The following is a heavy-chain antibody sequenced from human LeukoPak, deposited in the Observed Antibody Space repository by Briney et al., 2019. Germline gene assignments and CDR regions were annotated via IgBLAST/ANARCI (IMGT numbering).Heavy chain of an antibody. CDR3: ARHRYYYDTTSHNAFDI. V-gene: IGHV4-39*01. D-gene: IGHD3-22*01. J-gene: IGHJ3*02. Sequence: KSSETLSLTCTVSGXSISSNSHYWGWVRQPPGKGLEWIGSIFNSGTTYYNPSLNSRVTISADTSNNQFSLKLSSVTATDTAVYFCARHRYYYDTTSHNAFDIWGQGTMVTVSS. CDR2: IFNSGTT. CDR1: GXSISSNSHY.